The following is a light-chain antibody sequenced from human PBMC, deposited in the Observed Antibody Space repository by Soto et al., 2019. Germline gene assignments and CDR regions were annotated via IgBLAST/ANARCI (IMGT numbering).Light chain of an antibody. CDR1: QSISSW. V-gene: IGKV1-5*03. CDR3: QQYNSYWT. Sequence: DIQMTQSPSTLSASVGDRVTITCRASQSISSWLAWYQQKPGKAPKLLIYMASSLESGVPSRFSGSGSGTEFTLTISSPQPDDFATYYCQQYNSYWTFGQGTKV. CDR2: MAS. J-gene: IGKJ1*01.